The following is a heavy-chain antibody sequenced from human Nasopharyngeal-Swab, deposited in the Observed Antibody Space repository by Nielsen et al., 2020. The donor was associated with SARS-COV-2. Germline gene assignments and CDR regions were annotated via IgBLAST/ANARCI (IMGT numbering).Heavy chain of an antibody. V-gene: IGHV7-4-1*02. CDR3: ARRPGGWYYFDF. CDR1: GYTFTNYA. J-gene: IGHJ4*02. CDR2: INTNTGNP. Sequence: ASVNVSCKASGYTFTNYAMNWVRQAPGPGPEWMGLINTNTGNPTYAQGFTGRFVFPLDTSVSTAYLQISSLKAEDTDVYYCARRPGGWYYFDFWGQGTRVTVSS. D-gene: IGHD6-19*01.